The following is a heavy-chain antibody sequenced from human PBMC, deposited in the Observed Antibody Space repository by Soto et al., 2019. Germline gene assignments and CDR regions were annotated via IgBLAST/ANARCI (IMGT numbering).Heavy chain of an antibody. CDR1: GFTFSSYW. V-gene: IGHV3-74*01. CDR2: INSDGSST. CDR3: ESSRPSGPPGH. J-gene: IGHJ4*02. Sequence: EVQLVESGGGLVQPGGSLRLSCAASGFTFSSYWMHWVRQAPGKGLVWVSRINSDGSSTSYADSVKGRFTISRDNAKNTLYLQMNSRRAEDTAVYYCESSRPSGPPGHWGQGSLVAVSS.